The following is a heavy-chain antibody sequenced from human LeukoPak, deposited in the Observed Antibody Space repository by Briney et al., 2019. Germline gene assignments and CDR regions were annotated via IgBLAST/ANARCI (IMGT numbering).Heavy chain of an antibody. V-gene: IGHV1-24*01. CDR3: ATGGPYCSGGSCYSAVFDY. D-gene: IGHD2-15*01. Sequence: GASVKVSCKVSGYTLTELSMHWVRQAPGKGLEWMGGFDPEDGETIYAQKFQGRVTMTEDTSTDTAYMGLSSLRSEDTAVYYCATGGPYCSGGSCYSAVFDYWGQGTLVTVSS. J-gene: IGHJ4*02. CDR2: FDPEDGET. CDR1: GYTLTELS.